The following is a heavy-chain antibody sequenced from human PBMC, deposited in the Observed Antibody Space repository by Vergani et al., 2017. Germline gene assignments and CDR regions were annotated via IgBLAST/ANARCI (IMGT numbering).Heavy chain of an antibody. CDR1: GFTFSSYG. CDR3: AKRKGEGATPWALYFDY. J-gene: IGHJ4*02. CDR2: IRYDGSNK. D-gene: IGHD1-26*01. V-gene: IGHV3-30*02. Sequence: QVQLVESGGGVVQPGGSLRLSCAASGFTFSSYGMHWVRQAPGKGLEWVAFIRYDGSNKYYADSVKGRFTISRDNSKNTLYLQMNSLGAEDTAVYYCAKRKGEGATPWALYFDYWGQGTLVTVSS.